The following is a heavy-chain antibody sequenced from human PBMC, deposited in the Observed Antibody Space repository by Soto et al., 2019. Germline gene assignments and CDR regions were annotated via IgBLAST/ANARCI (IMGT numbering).Heavy chain of an antibody. J-gene: IGHJ6*03. CDR1: GGSINKYY. Sequence: SSEALSVTCTVSGGSINKYYWSWIRQPPEMGLEWIGYIFYSGTTNYNPSLQSRVTMSVDTSKNQVSLKLSSVTAADTAVYYCARDKMGSSWPDYYYYYYMDVWGKGTTVTVSS. CDR3: ARDKMGSSWPDYYYYYYMDV. CDR2: IFYSGTT. V-gene: IGHV4-59*01. D-gene: IGHD6-13*01.